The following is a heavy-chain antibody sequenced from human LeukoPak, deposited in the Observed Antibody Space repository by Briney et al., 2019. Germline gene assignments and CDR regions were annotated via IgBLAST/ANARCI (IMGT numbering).Heavy chain of an antibody. CDR2: ISGSGGSS. Sequence: GGSLRLSCAATGLTFTTSAMTWVRQAPGKGLEWVSSISGSGGSSYHADSVEGRFTISRDNSKNTVYLHMNSLRADDTAIYYCASGRGYYEYWGQGTLVTVSS. D-gene: IGHD2-15*01. CDR3: ASGRGYYEY. J-gene: IGHJ4*02. V-gene: IGHV3-23*01. CDR1: GLTFTTSA.